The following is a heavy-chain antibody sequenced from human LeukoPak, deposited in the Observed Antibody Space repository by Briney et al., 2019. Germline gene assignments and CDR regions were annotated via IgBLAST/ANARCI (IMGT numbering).Heavy chain of an antibody. CDR1: GFTFSSYS. CDR3: ARDSSGWAHDY. V-gene: IGHV3-21*01. D-gene: IGHD6-19*01. CDR2: ISSSSSYI. J-gene: IGHJ4*02. Sequence: GGSLRLSCAASGFTFSSYSMNWVRQAPGKGLXXVSSISSSSSYIYYADSVKGRFTISRDNAKNSLYLQMNSLRAEDTAVYYCARDSSGWAHDYWGQGTLVTVSS.